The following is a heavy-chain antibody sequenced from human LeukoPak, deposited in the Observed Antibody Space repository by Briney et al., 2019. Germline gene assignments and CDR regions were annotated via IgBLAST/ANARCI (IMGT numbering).Heavy chain of an antibody. D-gene: IGHD3-22*01. V-gene: IGHV4-59*08. CDR1: GGSMSSYY. Sequence: SETLSLTCTVSGGSMSSYYWGWIRQPPGKGLEWIAYIYYSGNTNYNPSLKSRVTVSLDTSKNQFSLRLTSVTATDTAVYYCANGDYYDSGGYDYYYYMDAWGKGTTVTVAS. J-gene: IGHJ6*03. CDR2: IYYSGNT. CDR3: ANGDYYDSGGYDYYYYMDA.